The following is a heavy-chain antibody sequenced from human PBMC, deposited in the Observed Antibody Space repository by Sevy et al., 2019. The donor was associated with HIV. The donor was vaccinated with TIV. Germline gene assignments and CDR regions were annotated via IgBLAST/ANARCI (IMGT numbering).Heavy chain of an antibody. CDR2: ISGSGGST. CDR3: AKGQYLYQLLNGDAFDI. V-gene: IGHV3-23*01. D-gene: IGHD2-2*01. J-gene: IGHJ3*02. CDR1: GFTFSSYA. Sequence: GGSLRLSCAASGFTFSSYAMSWVRQAPGKGLEWVSAISGSGGSTYYADSVKGRFTISRDNSKNTLYLQMNSLRAEDTAVYYCAKGQYLYQLLNGDAFDIWGQGTMATVSS.